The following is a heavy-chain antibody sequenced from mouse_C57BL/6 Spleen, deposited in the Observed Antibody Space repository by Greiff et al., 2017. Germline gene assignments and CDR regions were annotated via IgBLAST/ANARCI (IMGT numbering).Heavy chain of an antibody. CDR1: GFTFSDYY. J-gene: IGHJ4*01. V-gene: IGHV5-12*01. CDR3: ARHRAYSNYRGDAMDY. CDR2: ISNGGGST. D-gene: IGHD2-5*01. Sequence: EVKVEESGGGLVQPGGSLKLSCAASGFTFSDYYMYWVRQTPEKRLEWVAYISNGGGSTYYPDTVKGRFTISRDNAKNTLYLQMSRLKSEDTAMYYCARHRAYSNYRGDAMDYWGQGTSVTVSS.